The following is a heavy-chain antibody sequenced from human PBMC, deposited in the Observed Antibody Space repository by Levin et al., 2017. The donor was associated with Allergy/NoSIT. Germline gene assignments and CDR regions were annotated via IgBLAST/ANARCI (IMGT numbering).Heavy chain of an antibody. D-gene: IGHD5/OR15-5a*01. CDR3: ARNRIIVSGGNDYYYGMDV. J-gene: IGHJ6*02. CDR1: GGSVSSGTYY. CDR2: INYRGVT. Sequence: PSETLSLTCSVSGGSVSSGTYYWSWIRRPPGTGLEWIGYINYRGVTKYNPSLKSRVTISVDTSKNEFSLQVTSVTAADTAVYYCARNRIIVSGGNDYYYGMDVWGQGTTVTVSS. V-gene: IGHV4-61*01.